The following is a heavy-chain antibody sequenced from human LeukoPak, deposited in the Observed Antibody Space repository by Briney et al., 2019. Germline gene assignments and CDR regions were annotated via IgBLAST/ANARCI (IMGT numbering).Heavy chain of an antibody. J-gene: IGHJ4*02. CDR2: INHSGST. CDR3: ARGTPVAVDGGFDF. Sequence: PSETLSLTCAVSGGSFSGYYWSWIRQPPGKGLEWRGEINHSGSTNYNPSLKSRVTISVDTSKYQLSLKLTSVTAADTAVYYCARGTPVAVDGGFDFWGQGTLVTVSS. CDR1: GGSFSGYY. V-gene: IGHV4-34*01. D-gene: IGHD6-19*01.